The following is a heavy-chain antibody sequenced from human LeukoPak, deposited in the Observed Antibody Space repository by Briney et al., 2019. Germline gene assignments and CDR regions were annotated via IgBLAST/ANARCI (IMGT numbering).Heavy chain of an antibody. V-gene: IGHV1-24*01. J-gene: IGHJ3*02. CDR1: GYTLTELS. D-gene: IGHD3-22*01. Sequence: ASVKVSCKVSGYTLTELSMHWVRQAPGKGLEWMGGFDPEDGETIYAQKFQGRVTMPEDTSTDTAYMELSSLRSEDTAVYYCATPYYYDSSGYYLGAFDIWGQGTMVTVSS. CDR2: FDPEDGET. CDR3: ATPYYYDSSGYYLGAFDI.